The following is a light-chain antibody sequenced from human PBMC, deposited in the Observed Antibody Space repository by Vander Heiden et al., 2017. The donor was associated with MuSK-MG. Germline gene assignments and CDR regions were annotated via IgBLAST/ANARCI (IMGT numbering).Light chain of an antibody. J-gene: IGKJ5*01. Sequence: EIVLTQSPATLSLSPGERATLSCRASQSVSSYLAWYQQKPGQAPRLLIYDASNRATGIPDRFSGSGSGTDFTRTISSLEPEDFAVYYFQQRSNWLTFGQGTRLEIK. CDR2: DAS. CDR1: QSVSSY. V-gene: IGKV3-11*01. CDR3: QQRSNWLT.